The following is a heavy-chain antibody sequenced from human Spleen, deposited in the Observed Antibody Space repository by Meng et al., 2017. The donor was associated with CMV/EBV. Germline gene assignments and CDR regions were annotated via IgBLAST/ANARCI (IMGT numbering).Heavy chain of an antibody. CDR2: TSHDGSDE. V-gene: IGHV3-30*04. Sequence: SGFTFSNYAMHWVRQAPGKGLEWVAVTSHDGSDEYYTDSVRGRFTISRENSKNRLYLQMNGLRGEDTAMYYCVRADGGIALSGPRDYWGQGTLVTVSS. CDR3: VRADGGIALSGPRDY. D-gene: IGHD6-19*01. J-gene: IGHJ4*02. CDR1: GFTFSNYA.